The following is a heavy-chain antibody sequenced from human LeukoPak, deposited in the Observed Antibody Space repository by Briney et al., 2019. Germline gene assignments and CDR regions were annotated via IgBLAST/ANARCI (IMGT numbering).Heavy chain of an antibody. D-gene: IGHD3-10*01. CDR3: AKDLTPGAL. CDR1: GFTFSPYP. V-gene: IGHV3-23*01. J-gene: IGHJ3*01. Sequence: GGSLRLSCAASGFTFSPYPMSWVRKPPGKGLEWVSAISGSGGIRYYAESVKGRFTISRDNSKNTLYLQMNTLRAEDTAVYYCAKDLTPGALWGQGTMVTVSS. CDR2: ISGSGGIR.